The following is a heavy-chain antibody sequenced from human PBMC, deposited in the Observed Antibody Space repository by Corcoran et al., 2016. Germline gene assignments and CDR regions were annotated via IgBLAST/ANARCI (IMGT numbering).Heavy chain of an antibody. D-gene: IGHD6-19*01. J-gene: IGHJ5*02. CDR2: MNSNSGNT. Sequence: QVQLVQSGAEVKKPGASVKVSCKASGYTFINHDINWVRQATGQGLEWMGWMNSNSGNTGYAQMFQGRVTMTRDTSIDTAYLELSSLRYDDTAVYFWRGGSGQDGRDWFDPWGQGTAVIVSS. V-gene: IGHV1-8*01. CDR1: GYTFINHD. CDR3: RGGSGQDGRDWFDP.